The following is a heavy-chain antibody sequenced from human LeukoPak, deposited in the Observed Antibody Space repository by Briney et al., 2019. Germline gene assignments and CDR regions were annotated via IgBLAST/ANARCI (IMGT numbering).Heavy chain of an antibody. Sequence: SETLSVTCTEPVGSISTGTYYWGWTRQPPGKGLGCIGCIYYRGSTYYNPSLKSRVTISVDTYNNQFSLNLSSVTAADTAVYYCARRRCPGDSSGRFDYWGQGTLVTVSS. CDR2: IYYRGST. V-gene: IGHV4-39*01. CDR1: VGSISTGTYY. D-gene: IGHD6-19*01. J-gene: IGHJ4*01. CDR3: ARRRCPGDSSGRFDY.